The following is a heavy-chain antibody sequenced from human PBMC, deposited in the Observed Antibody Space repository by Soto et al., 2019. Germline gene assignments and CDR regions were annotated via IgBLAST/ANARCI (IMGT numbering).Heavy chain of an antibody. D-gene: IGHD5-18*01. CDR1: GGSFSGYY. CDR2: INHSGST. Sequence: SETLSLTCAVYGGSFSGYYWSWIRQPPGKGLEWIGEINHSGSTNYNPSLKSRVTISVDTSKNQFSLKLSSVTAADTAVYYCARGRKKGYSYALSSYYFDYWGQGTLVTVSS. J-gene: IGHJ4*02. CDR3: ARGRKKGYSYALSSYYFDY. V-gene: IGHV4-34*01.